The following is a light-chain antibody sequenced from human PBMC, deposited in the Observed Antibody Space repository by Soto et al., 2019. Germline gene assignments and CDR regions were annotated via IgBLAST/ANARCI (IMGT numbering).Light chain of an antibody. V-gene: IGLV2-14*01. CDR2: DVT. CDR1: SSDVGGYNS. J-gene: IGLJ1*01. CDR3: SSYTTNTTPYV. Sequence: QSVLTQPASMSGSPGQSITISCTGTSSDVGGYNSVSWYQQHPGKAPKLMIYDVTNRPSGVSSRFSGSKSGNTASLTISGLQSEDDADYYSSSYTTNTTPYVFGTGTKVTVL.